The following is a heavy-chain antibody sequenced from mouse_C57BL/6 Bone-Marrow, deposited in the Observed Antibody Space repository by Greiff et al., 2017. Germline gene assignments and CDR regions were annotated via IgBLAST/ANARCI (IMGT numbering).Heavy chain of an antibody. CDR2: IYPGSGST. V-gene: IGHV1-55*01. CDR3: ARPYYSNYWYCDV. J-gene: IGHJ1*03. Sequence: QVQLQQSGAELVKPGASVKMSCTASGYTFTSYWITWVKQRPGQGLVWIGDIYPGSGSTNYNEKFKRKATLTVDTSSSTAYMQLSSLTSEDSAVYYCARPYYSNYWYCDVWGTGTTVTVSS. D-gene: IGHD2-5*01. CDR1: GYTFTSYW.